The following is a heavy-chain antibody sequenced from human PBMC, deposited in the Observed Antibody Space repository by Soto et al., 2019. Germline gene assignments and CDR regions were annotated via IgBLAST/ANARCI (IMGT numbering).Heavy chain of an antibody. CDR1: GDSVSSNSAA. D-gene: IGHD3-10*01. CDR3: ARDLGGSGMFPRSSAFDI. CDR2: TYYRSKWYN. J-gene: IGHJ3*02. V-gene: IGHV6-1*01. Sequence: SQTLSLTCAISGDSVSSNSAAWNWIRQSPSRGLEWLGRTYYRSKWYNDYAVSVKSRITINPDTSKNQFSLQLNSVTPEDTAVYYCARDLGGSGMFPRSSAFDIWGQGTMVTVSS.